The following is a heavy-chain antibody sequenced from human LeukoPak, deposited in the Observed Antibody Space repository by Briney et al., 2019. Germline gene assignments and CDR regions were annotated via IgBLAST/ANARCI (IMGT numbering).Heavy chain of an antibody. CDR1: GSSVSTNY. CDR2: IYSGGST. Sequence: GGSLRLSCAASGSSVSTNYMSWVRQAPGKGLEWVSVIYSGGSTDYADSVKGRFSISRDKSKNTLYLQMDRLRAEDTAVYYCARAYGGITGSTALGYWGQGSLVTVSS. J-gene: IGHJ4*02. V-gene: IGHV3-53*01. CDR3: ARAYGGITGSTALGY. D-gene: IGHD1-7*01.